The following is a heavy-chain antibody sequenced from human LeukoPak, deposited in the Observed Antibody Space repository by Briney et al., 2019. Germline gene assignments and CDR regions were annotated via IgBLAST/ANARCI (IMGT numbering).Heavy chain of an antibody. CDR2: IYSGGNT. CDR1: GFTVSSNY. J-gene: IGHJ4*02. D-gene: IGHD1-7*01. CDR3: ATSEWELHSDY. Sequence: GGSLRLSCAASGFTVSSNYMSWVRQAPGKGLEWVSVIYSGGNTYYADSVKGRSTVSRDNSKNTLYLQMNSLRAEDTAVYYCATSEWELHSDYWGQGTLVTVSS. V-gene: IGHV3-53*01.